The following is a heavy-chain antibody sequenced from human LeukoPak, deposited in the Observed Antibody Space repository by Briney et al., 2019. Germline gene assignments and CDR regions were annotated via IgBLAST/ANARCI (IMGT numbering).Heavy chain of an antibody. V-gene: IGHV7-4-1*02. CDR1: GYTFTNYA. Sequence: ASVKVSCKASGYTFTNYAMNWVRQAPGQGLEWMGWINTNTGNPTYAQGFTGRFVFSLDTSVSTVYLQISSLKTEDTAVYYCARERPTKTYYYDSSGYDYWGQGTLVTVSS. J-gene: IGHJ4*02. CDR3: ARERPTKTYYYDSSGYDY. D-gene: IGHD3-22*01. CDR2: INTNTGNP.